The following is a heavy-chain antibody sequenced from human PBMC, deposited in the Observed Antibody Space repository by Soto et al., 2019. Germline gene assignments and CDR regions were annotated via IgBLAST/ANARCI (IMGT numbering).Heavy chain of an antibody. CDR2: ISGSGDSA. J-gene: IGHJ4*02. D-gene: IGHD6-19*01. CDR1: GFIFRDYA. V-gene: IGHV3-23*01. Sequence: VQLLESGGGLVQPGGSLRLSCAASGFIFRDYAMNWVRQAPGKGLEWVSDISGSGDSARYADSVKGRFTISRDNSRDTMYLHMNSLRVDDTAVDDWGKERRGSGWSVCDFWGQGDLVTVSS. CDR3: GKERRGSGWSVCDF.